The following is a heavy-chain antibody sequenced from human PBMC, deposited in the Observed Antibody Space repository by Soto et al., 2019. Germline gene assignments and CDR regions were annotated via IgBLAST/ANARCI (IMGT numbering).Heavy chain of an antibody. CDR1: VYMFTCYY. V-gene: IGHV1-2*02. Sequence: XSVKVSCKASVYMFTCYYIHWVRQAPGQGLEWMGWINPKSVGTKYAEKFQGRVSMSGDTSITIAHMELRSLRSDDTAVYYRVTDWVAFAMWGQGTKVTVSS. CDR3: VTDWVAFAM. D-gene: IGHD2-21*01. J-gene: IGHJ3*02. CDR2: INPKSVGT.